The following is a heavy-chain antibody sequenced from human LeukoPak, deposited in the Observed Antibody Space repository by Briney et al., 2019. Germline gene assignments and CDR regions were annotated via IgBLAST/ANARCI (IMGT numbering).Heavy chain of an antibody. CDR3: ARQEGGGSIDY. CDR2: IYYSGST. V-gene: IGHV4-59*01. D-gene: IGHD3-10*01. J-gene: IGHJ4*02. CDR1: GGSISSYY. Sequence: PSETLSLTCTVSGGSISSYYWSWIRQPPGKGLEWIGYIYYSGSTNYNPSLKSRVTISVDTSKNQFSLKLSSVTAADTAVYYCARQEGGGSIDYWGQGTLVTVSS.